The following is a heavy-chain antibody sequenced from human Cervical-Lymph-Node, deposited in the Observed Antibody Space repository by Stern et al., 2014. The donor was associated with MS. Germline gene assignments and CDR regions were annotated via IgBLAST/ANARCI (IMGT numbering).Heavy chain of an antibody. V-gene: IGHV2-5*02. CDR1: GFSLSTSGLG. CDR3: AHRTAGPFDY. J-gene: IGHJ4*02. CDR2: IYWDEQK. Sequence: ESGPALVKPTQTLTLTCTFSGFSLSTSGLGVGWIRQPPGEALEWLAYIYWDEQKRYSPSLKSRLTITKDTSKNQVVLTLTNVDPVDTATYYCAHRTAGPFDYWGQGTLVTVSS.